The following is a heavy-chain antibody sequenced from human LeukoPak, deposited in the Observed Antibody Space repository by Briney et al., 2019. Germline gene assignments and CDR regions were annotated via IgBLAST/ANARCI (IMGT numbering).Heavy chain of an antibody. CDR1: GFTFSTYS. CDR3: AKAKVGATGPFDY. CDR2: ISWNSGSI. J-gene: IGHJ4*02. V-gene: IGHV3-9*03. Sequence: GGSLRLSCAASGFTFSTYSMNWVRQAPGKGLEWVSGISWNSGSIGYADSVKGRFTISRDNAKNSLYLQMNSLRAEDMALYYCAKAKVGATGPFDYWGQGTLVTVSS. D-gene: IGHD1-26*01.